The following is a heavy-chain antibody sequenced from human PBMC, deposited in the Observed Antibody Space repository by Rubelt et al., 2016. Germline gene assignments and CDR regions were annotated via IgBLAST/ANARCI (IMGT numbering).Heavy chain of an antibody. CDR2: INPNSGGT. J-gene: IGHJ4*02. D-gene: IGHD3-22*01. Sequence: APGQGLEWMGWINPNSGGTNYAQKFQGRVTMTRDTSISTAYMELSRLRSDDTAVYYRPRDRNYYDSSGYPDYWGQGTLVTVSS. V-gene: IGHV1-2*02. CDR3: PRDRNYYDSSGYPDY.